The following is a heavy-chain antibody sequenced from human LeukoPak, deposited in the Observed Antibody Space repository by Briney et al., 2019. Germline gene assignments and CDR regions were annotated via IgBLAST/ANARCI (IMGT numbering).Heavy chain of an antibody. D-gene: IGHD3-22*01. J-gene: IGHJ5*02. V-gene: IGHV1-69*04. CDR3: ARDENYYDSSGYKNWFDP. Sequence: GASVKVSCKASGGTFSSYAISWVRQAPGQGLEWMGRIIPILGIANYAQKFQGRVTITADKSTSTAYMELSSLRSEDKAVYYCARDENYYDSSGYKNWFDPWGQGTLVTVSS. CDR2: IIPILGIA. CDR1: GGTFSSYA.